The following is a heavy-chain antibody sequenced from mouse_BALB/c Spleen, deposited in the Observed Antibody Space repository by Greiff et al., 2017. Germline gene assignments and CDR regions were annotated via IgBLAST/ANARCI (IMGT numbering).Heavy chain of an antibody. V-gene: IGHV5-4*02. J-gene: IGHJ2*01. CDR2: ISDGGSYT. CDR1: GFTFSDYY. D-gene: IGHD1-1*01. Sequence: EVKLVESGGGLVKPGGSLKLSCAASGFTFSDYYMYWVRQTPEKRLEWVATISDGGSYTYYPDSVKGRFTISRDNAKNNLYLQMSSLKSEDTAMYYCARASFTTGDYWGQGTTLTVSS. CDR3: ARASFTTGDY.